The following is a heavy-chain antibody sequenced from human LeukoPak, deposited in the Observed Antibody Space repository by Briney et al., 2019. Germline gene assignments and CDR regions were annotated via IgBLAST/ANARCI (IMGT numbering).Heavy chain of an antibody. D-gene: IGHD1-26*01. CDR2: ISSSSSYI. Sequence: GGSLRLSCAASGFTFSSYSMNWVRQAPGKGLEWVSSISSSSSYIYYADSVKGRFTISRDNAKNSLYLQMNSLRAEDTAVYYCARRVGAKGYYFDYWGQGTLVTVSS. CDR3: ARRVGAKGYYFDY. V-gene: IGHV3-21*01. J-gene: IGHJ4*02. CDR1: GFTFSSYS.